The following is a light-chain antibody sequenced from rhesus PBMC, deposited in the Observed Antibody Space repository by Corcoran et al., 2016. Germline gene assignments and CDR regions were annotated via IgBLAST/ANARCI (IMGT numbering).Light chain of an antibody. CDR3: QQCNSPPWT. CDR1: QGLGTW. V-gene: IGKV1-21*01. CDR2: KAS. Sequence: DIQMTQSPSSLSASVGERVTITCRASQGLGTWLAWYQVTPGKAPKLLIYKASSLHGGVPSRFSGSGSGTEFTLPISGLQPEDLATYNCQQCNSPPWTFGQGTKVEI. J-gene: IGKJ1*01.